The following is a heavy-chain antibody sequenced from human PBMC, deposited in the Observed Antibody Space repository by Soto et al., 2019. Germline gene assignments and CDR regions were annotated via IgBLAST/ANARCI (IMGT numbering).Heavy chain of an antibody. V-gene: IGHV4-31*03. J-gene: IGHJ1*01. Sequence: SETLSLTCSVSGDSISTEGYYWSWIRQHPGKGLEWIGYIYYSGLTSYNPSLKSRVTISRATSKNQFYLKLSSVTAADTAVYYCARSRSYYVEDFQKWGQGTLVTSPQ. CDR2: IYYSGLT. D-gene: IGHD1-26*01. CDR1: GDSISTEGYY. CDR3: ARSRSYYVEDFQK.